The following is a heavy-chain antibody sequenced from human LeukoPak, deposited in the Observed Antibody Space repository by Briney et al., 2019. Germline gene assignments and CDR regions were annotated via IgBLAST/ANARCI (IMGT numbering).Heavy chain of an antibody. J-gene: IGHJ5*02. CDR2: IYHSGST. CDR3: ARARKSGGITMLRGVKYRGWFDP. D-gene: IGHD3-10*01. Sequence: SETLSLTCTVSGYSISSGYYWGWIRQPPGKGLEWIGSIYHSGSTYYNPSLKSRVTISVDTSKNQFSLKLSSVTAADTAVFYCARARKSGGITMLRGVKYRGWFDPWGQGTLVTVSS. V-gene: IGHV4-38-2*02. CDR1: GYSISSGYY.